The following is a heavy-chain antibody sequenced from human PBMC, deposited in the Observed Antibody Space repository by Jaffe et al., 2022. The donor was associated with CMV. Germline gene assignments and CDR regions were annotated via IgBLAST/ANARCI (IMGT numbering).Heavy chain of an antibody. J-gene: IGHJ4*02. D-gene: IGHD6-19*01. CDR3: ARFHIAVAGTIY. CDR1: GGSISSSSYY. V-gene: IGHV4-39*01. CDR2: IYYSGST. Sequence: QLQLQESGPGLVKPSETLSLTCTVSGGSISSSSYYWGWIRQPPGKGLEWIGSIYYSGSTYYNPSLKSRVTISVDTSKNQFSLKLSSVTAADTAVYYCARFHIAVAGTIYWGQGTLVTVSS.